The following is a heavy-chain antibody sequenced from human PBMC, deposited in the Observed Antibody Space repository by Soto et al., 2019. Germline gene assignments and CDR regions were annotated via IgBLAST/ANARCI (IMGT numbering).Heavy chain of an antibody. D-gene: IGHD3-9*01. CDR3: ARDGASTYYDILTGTNYYYYGMDV. Sequence: GASVKVSCKASGYTFTGYYMHWVRQAPGQGLEWMGWINPNSGGTNYAQKFQGWVTMTRDTSISTAYMELSRLRSDDTAVYYCARDGASTYYDILTGTNYYYYGMDVWGQGTTVTVSS. J-gene: IGHJ6*02. CDR2: INPNSGGT. V-gene: IGHV1-2*04. CDR1: GYTFTGYY.